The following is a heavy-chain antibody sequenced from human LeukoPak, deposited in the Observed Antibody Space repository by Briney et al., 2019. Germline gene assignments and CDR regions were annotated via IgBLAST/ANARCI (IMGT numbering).Heavy chain of an antibody. D-gene: IGHD3-22*01. J-gene: IGHJ3*02. V-gene: IGHV6-1*01. CDR1: GDSVSSNSAA. Sequence: SQTLSLTCAISGDSVSSNSAAWNWIRQSPSRGLEWLGRTYYRSKWYYDYAVSVKSRITISPDTSRNQVSLLLNSVTPEDTAVYYCATDAGTPDSGSAYSDAFDIWGQGTMVTVSS. CDR3: ATDAGTPDSGSAYSDAFDI. CDR2: TYYRSKWYY.